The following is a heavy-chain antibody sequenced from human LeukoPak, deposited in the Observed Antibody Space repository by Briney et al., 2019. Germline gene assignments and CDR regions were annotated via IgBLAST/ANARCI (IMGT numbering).Heavy chain of an antibody. CDR1: GGSISSGSYY. CDR2: IYTSGST. CDR3: ARDDLGGWFDP. J-gene: IGHJ5*02. Sequence: PSETLSLTCTVSGGSISSGSYYWSWIRQPAGKGLEWIGRIYTSGSTNYNPSLKSRVTISVDTSKNQFSLKLSSVTAADTAVYYCARDDLGGWFDPWSQGTLVTVSS. V-gene: IGHV4-61*02.